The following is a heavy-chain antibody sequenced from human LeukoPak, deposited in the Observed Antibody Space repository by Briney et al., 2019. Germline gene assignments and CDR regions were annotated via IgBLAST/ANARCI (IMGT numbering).Heavy chain of an antibody. V-gene: IGHV3-73*01. Sequence: PGGSETLSCAASELTFSDSTIYWVRQASGKGLEWVGRIRSKANNYATSYAASVKGRFTISRDDSKNTAFLQMNSLKTEDTAVYYCTRRFDSSGGPLGDYWGKGT. J-gene: IGHJ4*02. CDR1: ELTFSDST. CDR3: TRRFDSSGGPLGDY. D-gene: IGHD6-19*01. CDR2: IRSKANNYAT.